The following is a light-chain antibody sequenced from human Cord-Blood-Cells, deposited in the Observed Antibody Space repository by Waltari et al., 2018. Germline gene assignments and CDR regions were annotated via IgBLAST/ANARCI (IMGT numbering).Light chain of an antibody. V-gene: IGLV2-14*01. CDR3: SSYTSSSTWV. CDR1: SSDVVGYNY. J-gene: IGLJ3*02. Sequence: QSALTQPASVSGSPGQSITISCTGTSSDVVGYNYVSWSQQHPGKAPKLIIFYVSNRPSGVSNRFSGSKSGNTASLTISGLQAEDEADYYCSSYTSSSTWVFGGGTKLTVL. CDR2: YVS.